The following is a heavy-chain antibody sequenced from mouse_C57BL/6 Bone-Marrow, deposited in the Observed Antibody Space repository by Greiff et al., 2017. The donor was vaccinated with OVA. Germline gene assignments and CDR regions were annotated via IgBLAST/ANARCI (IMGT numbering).Heavy chain of an antibody. D-gene: IGHD2-1*01. Sequence: VKLQESGPELVKPGASVKISCKASGYAFSSSWMNWVKQRPGKGLEWIGRIYPGDGDTNYNGKFKGKATLTADKSSSTAYMQLSSLASEDSAVYFCAGGNYDYWGQGTTLTVSS. V-gene: IGHV1-82*01. J-gene: IGHJ2*01. CDR2: IYPGDGDT. CDR1: GYAFSSSW. CDR3: AGGNYDY.